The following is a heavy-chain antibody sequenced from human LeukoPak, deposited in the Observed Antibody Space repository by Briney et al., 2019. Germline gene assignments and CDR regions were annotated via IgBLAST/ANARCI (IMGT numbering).Heavy chain of an antibody. J-gene: IGHJ5*02. Sequence: SETLSLTCTVSGGSISSYYWSWIRQPPGKGLEWIGYIYTSGSTNYNPSLKSRVTISVDTSKNQFSLKLSSVTAADTAVYYCARLYYDSWSGYYTGGWFDPWGQGTLVTVSS. CDR2: IYTSGST. CDR3: ARLYYDSWSGYYTGGWFDP. D-gene: IGHD3-3*01. CDR1: GGSISSYY. V-gene: IGHV4-4*09.